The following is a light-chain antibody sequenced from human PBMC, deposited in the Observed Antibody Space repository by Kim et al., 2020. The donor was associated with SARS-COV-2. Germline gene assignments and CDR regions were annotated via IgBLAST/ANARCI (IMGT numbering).Light chain of an antibody. Sequence: QSVLTQPPSASGAPGQRVTISCSGSSSNIGSRPVSWYQQLPGTAPKLLIYNNNQRPSGVPDRFSASKSGTSASLAISGLQSEDEADYYCAAWDDSLNGRGVFGGGTQLTVL. CDR3: AAWDDSLNGRGV. J-gene: IGLJ2*01. V-gene: IGLV1-44*01. CDR1: SSNIGSRP. CDR2: NNN.